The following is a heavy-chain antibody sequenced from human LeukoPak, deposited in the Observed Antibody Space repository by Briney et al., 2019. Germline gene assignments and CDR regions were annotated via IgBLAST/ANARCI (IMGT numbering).Heavy chain of an antibody. J-gene: IGHJ3*02. CDR2: IYPGDSDT. D-gene: IGHD6-13*01. CDR3: ARQLAAGTHDAFDI. Sequence: GESLKISCKGSGYSFTSYWIGGVRQLPGKGLEWMGIIYPGDSDTRYSPSFQGQVTISTGKSTSTAYLQWSSLKASDTAMYYCARQLAAGTHDAFDIWGRGTMVTVSS. CDR1: GYSFTSYW. V-gene: IGHV5-51*01.